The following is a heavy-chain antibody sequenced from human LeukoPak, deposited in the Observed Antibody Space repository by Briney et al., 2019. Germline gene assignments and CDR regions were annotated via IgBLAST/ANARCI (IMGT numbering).Heavy chain of an antibody. CDR1: GYTFTGYY. V-gene: IGHV1-2*02. CDR3: ASFDIVVPHDAFDI. Sequence: ASVKVSCKASGYTFTGYYMHWVRQAPGQGLEWMGWINPNSGGTNYAQKFQGRVTMTRDTSISTAYMELSRLRSDDTAMYYCASFDIVVPHDAFDIWGQGTMVTVSS. D-gene: IGHD2-2*01. CDR2: INPNSGGT. J-gene: IGHJ3*02.